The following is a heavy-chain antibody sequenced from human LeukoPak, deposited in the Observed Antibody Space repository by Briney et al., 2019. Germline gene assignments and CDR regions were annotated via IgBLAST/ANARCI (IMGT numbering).Heavy chain of an antibody. Sequence: SETLSLTCTVSGGSISGSGYYWGWIRQTPGKGLEWIGSSGSTYYKSSLKSRVTISLDTSKNQFSLKLSSVTAADTAVYYCARARHGYIYGYRPNELGHFFDYWGQGTLVTVSS. V-gene: IGHV4-39*07. CDR2: SGST. CDR1: GGSISGSGYY. J-gene: IGHJ4*02. D-gene: IGHD5-18*01. CDR3: ARARHGYIYGYRPNELGHFFDY.